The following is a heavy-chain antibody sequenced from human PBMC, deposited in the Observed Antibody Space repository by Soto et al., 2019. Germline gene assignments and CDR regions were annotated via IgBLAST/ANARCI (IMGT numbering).Heavy chain of an antibody. J-gene: IGHJ4*02. V-gene: IGHV3-48*03. D-gene: IGHD3-22*01. CDR1: GFAFSTYE. CDR3: ARDLDDSSGYFDY. CDR2: IRRDGSVR. Sequence: GGSLRLSCAASGFAFSTYEMIWVRQAPGEGLECLSYIRRDGSVRHYADSVKGRFTISRDNAENSLYLQMNSLRAEDSAVYYCARDLDDSSGYFDYWGQGTLVTVSS.